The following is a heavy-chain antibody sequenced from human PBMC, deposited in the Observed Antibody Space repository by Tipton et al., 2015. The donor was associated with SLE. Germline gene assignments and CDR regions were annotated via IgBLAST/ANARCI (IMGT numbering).Heavy chain of an antibody. D-gene: IGHD4-23*01. J-gene: IGHJ6*04. CDR3: ARQDYGGDLFYQVVV. Sequence: QLVQSGAEVKKPGSSVKVSCKASGDTFNNYAIRWVRQATGQGLQWMGGIIPILGSTNYAHRFQGRITITTDESTNTVYMELNSLRSEDTARYYCARQDYGGDLFYQVVVWGKGSTVTVSA. V-gene: IGHV1-69*05. CDR2: IIPILGST. CDR1: GDTFNNYA.